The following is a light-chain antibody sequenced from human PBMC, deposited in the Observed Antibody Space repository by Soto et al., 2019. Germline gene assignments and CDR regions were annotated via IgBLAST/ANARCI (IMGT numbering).Light chain of an antibody. J-gene: IGKJ2*01. CDR1: QSVSSSY. Sequence: EIVLTQSPGTLSLSPGERATLSCRASQSVSSSYLAWYQQKPGQAPRLLIYGASSRATGIPDRFSGSGSVTDFTLTISRLEPEDFAVYYCQQYGSSGYTFGQGTKLEIK. CDR3: QQYGSSGYT. CDR2: GAS. V-gene: IGKV3-20*01.